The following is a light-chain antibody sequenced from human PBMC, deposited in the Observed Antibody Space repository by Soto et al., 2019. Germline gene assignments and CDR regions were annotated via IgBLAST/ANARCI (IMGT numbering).Light chain of an antibody. CDR1: NSDVGGYNY. Sequence: QSVLTQPASVSGSPGQSITISCTRTNSDVGGYNYVSWYQQHPGKAPELMIYEVSHRPSGVSNRFSGSKSDNTASLTVSGLLAEDEADYYCSSHAGIINVVFGGGTKLTVL. CDR2: EVS. J-gene: IGLJ3*02. CDR3: SSHAGIINVV. V-gene: IGLV2-14*01.